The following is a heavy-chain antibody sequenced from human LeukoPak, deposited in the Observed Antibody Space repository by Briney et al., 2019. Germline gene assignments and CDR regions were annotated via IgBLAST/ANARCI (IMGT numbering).Heavy chain of an antibody. Sequence: GESLKISCKGSGYSFTSYWIGWVRQMPGKGLEWMGIIYPGDSDTRYSPSFQGQVTISADKSISTAYLQWSSLKASDTAMYYCARQGEIIAAQIGGNWFDPWGQGTLVTVSS. CDR2: IYPGDSDT. CDR3: ARQGEIIAAQIGGNWFDP. J-gene: IGHJ5*02. V-gene: IGHV5-51*01. CDR1: GYSFTSYW. D-gene: IGHD6-13*01.